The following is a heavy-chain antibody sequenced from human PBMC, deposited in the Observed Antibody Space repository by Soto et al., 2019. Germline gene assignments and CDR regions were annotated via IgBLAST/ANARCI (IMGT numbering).Heavy chain of an antibody. Sequence: EVHLVESGGGLVQPGGSLRLSCAASGFTFSSYSLNWVRQAPGKGLEWVSYITSSGTTVYYAESVRGRFTISRDNAKNSLYLKMNSLRDDSTAVYYCARGSSNWAYYFDFWGQGTLVTVSP. J-gene: IGHJ4*02. CDR1: GFTFSSYS. V-gene: IGHV3-48*02. D-gene: IGHD6-13*01. CDR2: ITSSGTTV. CDR3: ARGSSNWAYYFDF.